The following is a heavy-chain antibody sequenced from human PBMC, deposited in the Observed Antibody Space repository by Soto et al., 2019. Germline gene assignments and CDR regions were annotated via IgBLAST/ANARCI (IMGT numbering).Heavy chain of an antibody. V-gene: IGHV1-69*04. J-gene: IGHJ4*02. CDR1: GGTFSSYT. Sequence: ASVKVSCKASGGTFSSYTISWVRQAPGQGLEWMGRIIPILGIANYAQKFQGRVTITADKSTSTAYMELSSLRSEDTAVYYCAREGAGYSGYGPHYFDYWGQGTLVTVSS. CDR3: AREGAGYSGYGPHYFDY. D-gene: IGHD5-12*01. CDR2: IIPILGIA.